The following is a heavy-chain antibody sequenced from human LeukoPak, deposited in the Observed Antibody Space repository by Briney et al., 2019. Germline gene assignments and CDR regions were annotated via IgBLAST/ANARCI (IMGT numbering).Heavy chain of an antibody. CDR2: IRSKAYGGTT. Sequence: GGSLRLSCTASGFTFGDYAMSWVRQAPGKGLEWVGFIRSKAYGGTTEYAASVKGRFTISRDDSKSIAYLQTNSLKTEDTAVYYCTGINEDGYSGYEPVDYWGQGTLVTVSS. CDR3: TGINEDGYSGYEPVDY. V-gene: IGHV3-49*04. D-gene: IGHD5-12*01. CDR1: GFTFGDYA. J-gene: IGHJ4*02.